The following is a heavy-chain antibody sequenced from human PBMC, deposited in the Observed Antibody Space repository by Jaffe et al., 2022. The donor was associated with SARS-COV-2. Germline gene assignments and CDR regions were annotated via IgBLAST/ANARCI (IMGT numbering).Heavy chain of an antibody. CDR3: ARDGYRIAVAGKVAYYYYYMDV. Sequence: QVQLVQSGAEVKKPGASVKVSCKASGYTFTSYGISWVRQAPGQGLEWMGWISAYNGNTNYAQKLQGRVTMTTDTSTSTAYMELRSLRSDDTAVYYCARDGYRIAVAGKVAYYYYYMDVWGKGTTVTVSS. V-gene: IGHV1-18*01. CDR1: GYTFTSYG. D-gene: IGHD6-19*01. CDR2: ISAYNGNT. J-gene: IGHJ6*03.